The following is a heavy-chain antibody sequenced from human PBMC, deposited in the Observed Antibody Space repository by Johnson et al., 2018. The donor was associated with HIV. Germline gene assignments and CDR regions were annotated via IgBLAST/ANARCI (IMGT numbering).Heavy chain of an antibody. CDR3: ARDHVIGASFDAFDI. D-gene: IGHD3-22*01. CDR1: GFTFSSYA. J-gene: IGHJ3*02. Sequence: QVQLVESGGGVVQPGRSLRLSCAASGFTFSSYAMHWVRQAPGKGLEWVAVISYDGSNKYYADSVKGRFTISRDNSKNTLYLQMNSLRAEDTAVYYCARDHVIGASFDAFDIWGQGTMVTVSS. CDR2: ISYDGSNK. V-gene: IGHV3-30*04.